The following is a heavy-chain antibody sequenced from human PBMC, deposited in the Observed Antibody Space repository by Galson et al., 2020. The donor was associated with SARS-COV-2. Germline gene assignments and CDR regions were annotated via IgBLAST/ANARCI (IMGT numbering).Heavy chain of an antibody. Sequence: GGSLRLSCAASGFTFDDYAMHWVRQAPGKGLEWVSGISWNSGSIGYADSVKGRFTISRDNAKNSLYLQMNSLRAEDTALYYCAKGADIVLMVYHPHHFDYWGQGTLVTVSS. D-gene: IGHD2-8*01. CDR3: AKGADIVLMVYHPHHFDY. CDR2: ISWNSGSI. CDR1: GFTFDDYA. V-gene: IGHV3-9*01. J-gene: IGHJ4*02.